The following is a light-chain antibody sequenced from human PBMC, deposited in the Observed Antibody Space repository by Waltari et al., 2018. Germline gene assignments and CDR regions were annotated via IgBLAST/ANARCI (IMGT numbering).Light chain of an antibody. CDR3: CSYAGSSTFV. V-gene: IGLV2-23*02. CDR1: SSDVGGYNY. CDR2: DVS. J-gene: IGLJ2*01. Sequence: QSALTHPASVSGSPGQSITISCTGTSSDVGGYNYVSWYQQHPGKAPKLMIYDVSKRPSGVSNRFSGSKSGNTASLTISGLQAEDEADYYCCSYAGSSTFVFGGGTKLTVL.